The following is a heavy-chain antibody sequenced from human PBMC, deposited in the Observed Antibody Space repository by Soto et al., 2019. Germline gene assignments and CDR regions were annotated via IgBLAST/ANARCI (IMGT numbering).Heavy chain of an antibody. D-gene: IGHD6-6*01. J-gene: IGHJ6*02. CDR1: GYSFASYW. CDR2: IYPGDSDT. CDR3: ARTRSFTLGFYYDGMDV. V-gene: IGHV5-51*01. Sequence: GESLKISCQGSGYSFASYWIGWVRQMPGKDLEWMGIIYPGDSDTRYSPSFQGQVTISADNSPRTAYLQWTSLKASDTALYYCARTRSFTLGFYYDGMDVWGQGTTVTVSS.